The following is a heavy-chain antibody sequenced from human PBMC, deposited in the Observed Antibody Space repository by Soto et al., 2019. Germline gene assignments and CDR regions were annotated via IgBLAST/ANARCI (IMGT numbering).Heavy chain of an antibody. CDR3: ARDYYYGSGSYYKRPPRYGMDV. V-gene: IGHV4-4*02. J-gene: IGHJ6*02. CDR1: GGSISSSNW. Sequence: SETLSLTCAVSGGSISSSNWWSWVRQPPGKGLEWIGEIYHSGSTNYNPSLKSRVTISVDKSKNQFSLKLSSVTAADTAVYYCARDYYYGSGSYYKRPPRYGMDVWGQGTTVTVSS. CDR2: IYHSGST. D-gene: IGHD3-10*01.